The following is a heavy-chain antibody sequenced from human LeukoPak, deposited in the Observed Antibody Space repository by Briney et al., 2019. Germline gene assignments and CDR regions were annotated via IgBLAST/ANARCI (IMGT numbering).Heavy chain of an antibody. Sequence: PGGSLRLSCAASGFTFSSSAMSWVRQAPGKVLEWVSVISGNDGSTDYEDSVKGRFTISRDNSKNTLYLQMNSLRAEDTAVYYCAKDRSGWYYFDYWGQGTLVTVSS. CDR3: AKDRSGWYYFDY. D-gene: IGHD6-19*01. V-gene: IGHV3-23*01. J-gene: IGHJ4*02. CDR1: GFTFSSSA. CDR2: ISGNDGST.